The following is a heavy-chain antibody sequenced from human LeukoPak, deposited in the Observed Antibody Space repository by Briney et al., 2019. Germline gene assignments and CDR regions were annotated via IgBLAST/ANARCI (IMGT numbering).Heavy chain of an antibody. CDR3: ATKMATKGSFEY. CDR2: ISFSSSTI. Sequence: PGGSLRLSCAASGFTFSDYYMSWIRQAPGKGLEWVSYISFSSSTIHYADSVKGRFTISRDNAKNSLYLQMNSLRDEDTAVYYCATKMATKGSFEYWGQGTLVTVSS. CDR1: GFTFSDYY. V-gene: IGHV3-11*04. J-gene: IGHJ4*02. D-gene: IGHD5-24*01.